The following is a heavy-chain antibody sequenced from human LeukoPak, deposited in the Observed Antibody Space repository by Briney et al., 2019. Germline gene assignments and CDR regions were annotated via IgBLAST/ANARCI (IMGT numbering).Heavy chain of an antibody. Sequence: ASVKVSCKASGYTFTSYDINWVRQATGQGLEWMGWMNPNSGNTGYAQKFQGRVTMTRNTSISTAYMELRSLRSDDTAVYYCARDIEVIRAFDIWGQGTMVTVSS. CDR1: GYTFTSYD. V-gene: IGHV1-8*01. J-gene: IGHJ3*02. CDR2: MNPNSGNT. CDR3: ARDIEVIRAFDI. D-gene: IGHD3-22*01.